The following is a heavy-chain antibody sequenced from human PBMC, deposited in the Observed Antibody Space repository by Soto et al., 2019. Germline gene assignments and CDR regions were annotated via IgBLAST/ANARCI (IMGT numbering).Heavy chain of an antibody. J-gene: IGHJ4*02. D-gene: IGHD2-2*01. CDR2: ISNSGGAT. CDR1: GFTFSTYG. Sequence: GGSLRLSCAASGFTFSTYGMSWVRQAPGKGLEWVSAISNSGGATSYTGSVRGRFTISRDNPTNTVYLQMNSLRADDTAVYFCAKGAQANQYYFDFWGQGTLVTVSS. V-gene: IGHV3-23*01. CDR3: AKGAQANQYYFDF.